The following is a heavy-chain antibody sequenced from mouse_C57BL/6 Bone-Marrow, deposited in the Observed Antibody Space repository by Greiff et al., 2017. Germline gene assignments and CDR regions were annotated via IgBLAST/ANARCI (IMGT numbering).Heavy chain of an antibody. Sequence: VKLVESGPGLVQPSQSLSITCTVSGFSLTSYGVHWVRQSPGKGLEWLGVIWSGGSTDYNAAFISRLSISKDNSKSQVFFKMNSLQADDTAIYYCARNGNYDYFDYWGQGTTLTVSS. V-gene: IGHV2-2*01. CDR3: ARNGNYDYFDY. CDR1: GFSLTSYG. D-gene: IGHD2-1*01. CDR2: IWSGGST. J-gene: IGHJ2*01.